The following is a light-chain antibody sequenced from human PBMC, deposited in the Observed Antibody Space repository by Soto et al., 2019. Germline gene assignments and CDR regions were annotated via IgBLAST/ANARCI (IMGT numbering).Light chain of an antibody. CDR2: DAS. J-gene: IGKJ5*01. V-gene: IGKV3-11*01. CDR3: QQRSNWPIT. Sequence: EIVLTQSPATLSLSPGERATLSCRASQSVGSYLAWYQQKPGQAPRLLIYDASNRATGIPVRFSGSGSGTDFTLTISSLEPEDFAVYYCQQRSNWPITLGQGTRLEIK. CDR1: QSVGSY.